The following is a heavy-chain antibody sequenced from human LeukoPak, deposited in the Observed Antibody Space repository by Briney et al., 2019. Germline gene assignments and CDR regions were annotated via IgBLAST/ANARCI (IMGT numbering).Heavy chain of an antibody. Sequence: ASVKVSCKASGYTFTSYDINWVRQATGQGLEWMGWMNPNSGNTGYAQKFQGRVTITRNTSISTAYMELSSLRSEDTAVYYCARDGEGRTNFDYWGQGTLITVSS. J-gene: IGHJ4*02. CDR1: GYTFTSYD. D-gene: IGHD1-14*01. CDR2: MNPNSGNT. CDR3: ARDGEGRTNFDY. V-gene: IGHV1-8*03.